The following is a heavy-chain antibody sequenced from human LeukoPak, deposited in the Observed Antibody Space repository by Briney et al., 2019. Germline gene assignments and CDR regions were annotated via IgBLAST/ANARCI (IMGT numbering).Heavy chain of an antibody. D-gene: IGHD2-21*01. CDR3: AKDPRPGDWVASPWLAVYYFDY. J-gene: IGHJ4*02. CDR2: ISYDGSNK. CDR1: GFTFSSYS. Sequence: PGRSLRLSCAASGFTFSSYSIHWVRQAPGKGLEWVAVISYDGSNKYYADSVKGRFTISGDNSKNTLYLQMNSLRAEDTAVYYCAKDPRPGDWVASPWLAVYYFDYWGQGTLVTVSS. V-gene: IGHV3-30-3*01.